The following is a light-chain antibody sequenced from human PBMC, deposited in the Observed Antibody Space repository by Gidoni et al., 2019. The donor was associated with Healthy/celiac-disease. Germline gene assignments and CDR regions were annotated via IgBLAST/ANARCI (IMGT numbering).Light chain of an antibody. CDR1: RANIGSNT. Sequence: SVPPSPPPASGDPRPRVTISCSGSRANIGSNTVNWYQQLPGTAPKLLIYSNNQRPSGVPDRFSGSRSGTSASLAISGLQSEDDADHYCAAWDDSLNGLWVFGGGTKLTVL. J-gene: IGLJ3*02. CDR2: SNN. CDR3: AAWDDSLNGLWV. V-gene: IGLV1-44*01.